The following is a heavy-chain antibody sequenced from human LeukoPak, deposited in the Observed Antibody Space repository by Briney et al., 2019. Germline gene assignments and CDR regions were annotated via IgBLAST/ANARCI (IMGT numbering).Heavy chain of an antibody. CDR3: ARHLYYYDSSGGYYFDY. J-gene: IGHJ4*02. Sequence: KPSETLSLTCTVSGGSISSYYWSWIRQPPGKGLEWIGYIYYSGSTNYNPSLKSRVTISVDTSKNQFSLKLSSVTAADTAVYYCARHLYYYDSSGGYYFDYWGQGTLVTVSS. V-gene: IGHV4-59*08. D-gene: IGHD3-22*01. CDR1: GGSISSYY. CDR2: IYYSGST.